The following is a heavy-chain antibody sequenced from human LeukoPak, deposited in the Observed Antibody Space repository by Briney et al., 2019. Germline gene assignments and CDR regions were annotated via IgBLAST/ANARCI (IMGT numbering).Heavy chain of an antibody. Sequence: PGGSLRLSCSASGFTFSNHHMTWVRQAPGKGLEWVSYISSSSSVIYYAESVKGRFTISRDNVRNSLFLQMNSLRVDDTAVYYCARNGGCSSTSCYSEGLFDYWGQGTLVTVSS. CDR1: GFTFSNHH. J-gene: IGHJ4*02. CDR3: ARNGGCSSTSCYSEGLFDY. D-gene: IGHD2-2*01. V-gene: IGHV3-48*01. CDR2: ISSSSSVI.